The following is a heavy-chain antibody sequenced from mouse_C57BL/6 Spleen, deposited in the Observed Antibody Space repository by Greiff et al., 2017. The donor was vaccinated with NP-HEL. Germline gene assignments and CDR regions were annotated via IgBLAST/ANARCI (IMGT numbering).Heavy chain of an antibody. Sequence: EVQLQQSGPELVKPGASVKISCKASGYSFTGYYMNWVKQSPEKSLEWIGEINPSTGGTTYNQKFKAKATLTVDKSSSTAYMQLKSLTSEDSAVYYCARTTWEENWFAYWGQGTLVTVSA. D-gene: IGHD4-1*01. CDR2: INPSTGGT. V-gene: IGHV1-42*01. CDR1: GYSFTGYY. J-gene: IGHJ3*01. CDR3: ARTTWEENWFAY.